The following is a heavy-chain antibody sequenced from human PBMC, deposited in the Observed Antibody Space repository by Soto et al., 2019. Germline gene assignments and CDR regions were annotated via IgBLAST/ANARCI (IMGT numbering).Heavy chain of an antibody. CDR3: ARLPWADYGGIFDP. Sequence: SETLSLTCTVSGGSISGYYWTWIRQPPGKGLEWIGYIYYSGTTNYNPSLKSRVTISVDTSKNQFSLKLRSVTAADTALYYCARLPWADYGGIFDPWGQGTLVTVSS. J-gene: IGHJ5*02. V-gene: IGHV4-59*01. CDR1: GGSISGYY. CDR2: IYYSGTT. D-gene: IGHD4-17*01.